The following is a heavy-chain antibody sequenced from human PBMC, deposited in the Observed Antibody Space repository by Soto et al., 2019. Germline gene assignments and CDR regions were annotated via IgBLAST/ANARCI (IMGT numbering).Heavy chain of an antibody. CDR3: AKHTMVRGPEYYLADDAFDI. V-gene: IGHV3-20*04. Sequence: AGGSLRLSCAASGFTFDEYALTWVRQAPGKGLEWVAGINWNGGSKGYADSVKGRFTISRDNAKSSLYLQMNSLRAEDTAVYYCAKHTMVRGPEYYLADDAFDIWGQGTMVTVSS. J-gene: IGHJ3*02. D-gene: IGHD3-10*01. CDR1: GFTFDEYA. CDR2: INWNGGSK.